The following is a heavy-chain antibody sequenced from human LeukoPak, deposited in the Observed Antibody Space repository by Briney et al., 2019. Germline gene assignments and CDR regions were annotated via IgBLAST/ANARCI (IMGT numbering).Heavy chain of an antibody. CDR1: GFTFNNYG. D-gene: IGHD4-17*01. Sequence: GALRLSCAASGFTFNNYGMHWVRQAPGKGLEWVAFIRYDGSNKYYAESVKGRFTISRDDSKNTLYLQMKSLRAEDTAVYYCAKPMTTETPFDYWGQGTLVTVSS. V-gene: IGHV3-30*02. J-gene: IGHJ4*02. CDR2: IRYDGSNK. CDR3: AKPMTTETPFDY.